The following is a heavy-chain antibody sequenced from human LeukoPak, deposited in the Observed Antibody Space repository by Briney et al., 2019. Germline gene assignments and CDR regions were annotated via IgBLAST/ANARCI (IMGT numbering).Heavy chain of an antibody. CDR1: GGSISSGSHY. J-gene: IGHJ6*03. V-gene: IGHV4-61*02. CDR2: VYSSGST. CDR3: ARLGRFGALLPYYYYMDV. D-gene: IGHD3-10*01. Sequence: SETLSLTCTVSGGSISSGSHYWTWLRQPAGTGLEYIGRVYSSGSTDSNPSLRSRLTMSVDTSKNQLSLKLTSVTAADTAVYYCARLGRFGALLPYYYYMDVWGKGTTVTVSS.